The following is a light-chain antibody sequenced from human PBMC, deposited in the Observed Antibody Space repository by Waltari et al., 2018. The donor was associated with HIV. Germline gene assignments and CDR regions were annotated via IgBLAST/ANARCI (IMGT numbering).Light chain of an antibody. Sequence: QSVLTQPPSASGTPGQRVTIPCSGSCSTIGRNYIYWYPQLPGTAPKLLIYRNNQRPSGVPDRFSGSKSGTSASLAISGLRSEDEADYSCAAWDDSLSGWVFGGGTKLTVL. V-gene: IGLV1-47*01. J-gene: IGLJ3*02. CDR3: AAWDDSLSGWV. CDR1: CSTIGRNY. CDR2: RNN.